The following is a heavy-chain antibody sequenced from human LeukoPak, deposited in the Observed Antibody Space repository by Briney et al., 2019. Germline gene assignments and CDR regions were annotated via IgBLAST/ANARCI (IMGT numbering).Heavy chain of an antibody. CDR2: ISSSSSYI. Sequence: GGSLRLSCAASGFTFSSYSMNWVRQAPGKGLEWVSSISSSSSYIYYADSVKGRFTISRDNAKNSLYLQMNSLRAEDTAVYYCASDGPGSGRPFDYWGQGTLVTVSS. CDR1: GFTFSSYS. D-gene: IGHD3-10*01. CDR3: ASDGPGSGRPFDY. J-gene: IGHJ4*02. V-gene: IGHV3-21*01.